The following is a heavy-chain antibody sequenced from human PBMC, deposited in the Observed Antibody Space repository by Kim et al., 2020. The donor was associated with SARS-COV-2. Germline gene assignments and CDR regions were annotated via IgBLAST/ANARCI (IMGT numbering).Heavy chain of an antibody. CDR1: GYSFTSYW. CDR2: IYPGDSDT. V-gene: IGHV5-51*01. Sequence: GESLKISCKGSGYSFTSYWIGWVRQMPGKGLEWMGIIYPGDSDTRYSPSFQGQVTISADKSISTAYLQWSSLKASDTAMYYCARHSVRTWLAVGGMDVWGQGTTVTVSS. CDR3: ARHSVRTWLAVGGMDV. J-gene: IGHJ6*02. D-gene: IGHD6-19*01.